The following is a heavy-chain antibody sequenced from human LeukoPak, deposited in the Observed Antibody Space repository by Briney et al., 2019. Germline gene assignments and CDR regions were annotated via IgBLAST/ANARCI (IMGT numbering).Heavy chain of an antibody. CDR1: GFTFSSYA. J-gene: IGHJ4*02. V-gene: IGHV3-30*04. CDR3: AGGAVIMIVVVTGFDY. Sequence: GRSLRLSCAASGFTFSSYAMHWVRQAPGKGLEWVAVISYDGSNKYYADSVKGRFTISSANSKTTLYLQMNSLRAEDRAVYCCAGGAVIMIVVVTGFDYWGQGALVTVSP. D-gene: IGHD3-22*01. CDR2: ISYDGSNK.